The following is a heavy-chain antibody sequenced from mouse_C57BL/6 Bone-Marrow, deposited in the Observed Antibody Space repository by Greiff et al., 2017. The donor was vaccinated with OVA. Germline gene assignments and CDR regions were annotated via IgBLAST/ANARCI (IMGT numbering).Heavy chain of an antibody. CDR2: IYPGGGYT. CDR1: GYTFTNYW. V-gene: IGHV1-63*01. J-gene: IGHJ4*01. CDR3: ARRGLRRGAYAMDY. Sequence: QVQLKESGAELVRPGTSVKMSCKASGYTFTNYWIGWAKQRPGHGLEWIGDIYPGGGYTNYNEKFKGKATLTADKSSSTAYMQFSSLTSEDSAIYYCARRGLRRGAYAMDYWGQGTSVTVSS. D-gene: IGHD2-4*01.